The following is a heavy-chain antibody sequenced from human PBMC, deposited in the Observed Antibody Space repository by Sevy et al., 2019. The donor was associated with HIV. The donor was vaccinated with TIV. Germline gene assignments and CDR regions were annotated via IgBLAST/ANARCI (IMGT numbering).Heavy chain of an antibody. D-gene: IGHD2-8*01. J-gene: IGHJ4*02. V-gene: IGHV3-21*01. CDR2: ISSSSSYI. CDR1: GFTFSSYS. Sequence: GGSLRLSCAASGFTFSSYSMNWVHQAPGKGLEWVSSISSSSSYIYYADSVKGRFTISRDNAKNSLYLQMNSLRAEDTAVYYCARVSYCTNGVCFYGPFDYWGQGTLVTVSS. CDR3: ARVSYCTNGVCFYGPFDY.